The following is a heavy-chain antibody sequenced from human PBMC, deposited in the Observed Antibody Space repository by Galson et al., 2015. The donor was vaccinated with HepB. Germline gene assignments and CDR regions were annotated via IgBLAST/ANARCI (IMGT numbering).Heavy chain of an antibody. J-gene: IGHJ4*02. CDR1: GYTFTSYG. CDR2: ISTYNGDT. D-gene: IGHD6-19*01. Sequence: SVKVSCKASGYTFTSYGITWLRQAPGQGLEWMGWISTYNGDTDYAQNFQGRVTMTTDTSTSTAYMELRSLKSDDTAVYYCAIPAVAGTFDYWGQGSLVTVSS. V-gene: IGHV1-18*01. CDR3: AIPAVAGTFDY.